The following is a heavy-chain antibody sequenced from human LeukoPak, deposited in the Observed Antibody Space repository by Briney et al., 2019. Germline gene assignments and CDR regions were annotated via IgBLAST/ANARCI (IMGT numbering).Heavy chain of an antibody. CDR1: GFTFSSYS. Sequence: GGSLRLSCAASGFTFSSYSMNWVRQAPGKGLEWVSSISSSSSYIYYADSVKGRFTISRDNAKNSLYLQMNSLRAEDTAVYYCARADFGVVQFDYWGQGTLVTVSS. CDR2: ISSSSSYI. V-gene: IGHV3-21*01. D-gene: IGHD3-3*01. J-gene: IGHJ4*02. CDR3: ARADFGVVQFDY.